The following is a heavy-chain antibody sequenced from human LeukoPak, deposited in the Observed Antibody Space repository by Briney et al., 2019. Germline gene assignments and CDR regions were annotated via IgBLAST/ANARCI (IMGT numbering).Heavy chain of an antibody. Sequence: ASVKVSCKASGYTFTDYFMQWVRHAPGQGLEWMGWINPNSGGTSYAQKFQGRVTMTRDTSISTAYMELSRLRSDDTAVYYCARDIVYYDSSGYYYYYYGMDVWGQGTTVTVSS. CDR3: ARDIVYYDSSGYYYYYYGMDV. D-gene: IGHD3-22*01. CDR1: GYTFTDYF. J-gene: IGHJ6*02. V-gene: IGHV1-2*02. CDR2: INPNSGGT.